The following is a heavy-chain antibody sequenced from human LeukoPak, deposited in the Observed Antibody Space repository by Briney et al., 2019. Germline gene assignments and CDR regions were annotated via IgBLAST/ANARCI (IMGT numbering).Heavy chain of an antibody. CDR2: IYYSGST. D-gene: IGHD6-19*01. CDR3: ARGLSSGADRGLDY. Sequence: SETLSLTCTVSGGSISSSNYYWGWIRQPPGKGLEWIGSIYYSGSTYYNPSLKSRVTISVDTSKNRFSLKLSSVTAADTAVYYCARGLSSGADRGLDYWGQGTLVTVSS. J-gene: IGHJ4*02. CDR1: GGSISSSNYY. V-gene: IGHV4-39*07.